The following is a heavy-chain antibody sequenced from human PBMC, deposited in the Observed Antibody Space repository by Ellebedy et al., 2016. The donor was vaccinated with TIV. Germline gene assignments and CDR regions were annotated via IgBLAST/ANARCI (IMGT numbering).Heavy chain of an antibody. CDR2: IENDGTDK. CDR1: GVTYDIFW. J-gene: IGHJ4*02. D-gene: IGHD1-20*01. CDR3: AKDNWNGLASDY. V-gene: IGHV3-7*04. Sequence: PGGSLRLSCEVYGVTYDIFWMSWVRQAPGKGLEWVGNIENDGTDKYYVDSGKGRFTISRENARNSLYLQMTSLRAEDTAVYYCAKDNWNGLASDYWGQGTLVTASS.